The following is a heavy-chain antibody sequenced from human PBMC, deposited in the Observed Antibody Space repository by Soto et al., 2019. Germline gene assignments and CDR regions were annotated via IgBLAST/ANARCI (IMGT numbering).Heavy chain of an antibody. Sequence: SETLSLTCAVSGGSISSGGYSWSWIRQPPGKGLEWIGYIYHSGSTYYNPSLKSRVTISVDRSKNQFSLKLSSVTAADTAVYYCARWSSGGYWFDPWGQGALVTVSS. CDR3: ARWSSGGYWFDP. CDR1: GGSISSGGYS. V-gene: IGHV4-30-2*01. D-gene: IGHD1-26*01. J-gene: IGHJ5*02. CDR2: IYHSGST.